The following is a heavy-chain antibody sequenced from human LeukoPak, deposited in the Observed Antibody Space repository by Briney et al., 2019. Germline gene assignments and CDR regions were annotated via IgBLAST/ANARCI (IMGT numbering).Heavy chain of an antibody. J-gene: IGHJ4*02. D-gene: IGHD5-24*01. V-gene: IGHV1-2*02. CDR1: GHNFANYN. Sequence: ASVKVSCKASGHNFANYNIHWVRQAPGQGFEWMGWINPDSGDTSETQRYQGRVTLTRDTSISTAYMELTTLVSDDTAIYYCVRVDGSTSLYWGPGTLVTVSS. CDR2: INPDSGDT. CDR3: VRVDGSTSLY.